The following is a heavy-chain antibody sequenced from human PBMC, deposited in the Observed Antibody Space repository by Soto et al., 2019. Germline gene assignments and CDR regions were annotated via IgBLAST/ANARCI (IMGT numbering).Heavy chain of an antibody. J-gene: IGHJ5*02. CDR3: ARHSSGTSFDP. CDR2: IYYSGST. D-gene: IGHD3-10*01. V-gene: IGHV4-59*08. CDR1: GDSISEYF. Sequence: SETLSLTCTVSGDSISEYFWSWIRQPPGKGLEWIGYIYYSGSTNSNNPSLKSRVAISVDTSKNEFSLKLSSVTAADTAVYYCARHSSGTSFDPWGQGTLVTVSS.